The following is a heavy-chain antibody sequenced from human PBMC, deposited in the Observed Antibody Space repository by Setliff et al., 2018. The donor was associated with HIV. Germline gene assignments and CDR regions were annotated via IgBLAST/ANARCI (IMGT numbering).Heavy chain of an antibody. D-gene: IGHD3-16*02. J-gene: IGHJ3*02. CDR3: AVITFGGVIAWGHAFDI. CDR2: MNPNSGNT. V-gene: IGHV1-8*02. CDR1: GYSFTSYW. Sequence: PGESLKISCKGSGYSFTSYWIGWVRQATGQGLEWMGWMNPNSGNTGYAQKFQGRVAMTRNTSISPAYMELSSLRSEDTAVYYCAVITFGGVIAWGHAFDIWGQGTMVTVSS.